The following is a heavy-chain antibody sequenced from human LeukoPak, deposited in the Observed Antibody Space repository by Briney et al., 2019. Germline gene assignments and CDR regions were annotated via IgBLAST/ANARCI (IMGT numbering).Heavy chain of an antibody. D-gene: IGHD2-2*01. J-gene: IGHJ4*02. CDR3: ARAALRYQLLWVKQQLGSHYFDY. V-gene: IGHV4-31*03. Sequence: SETLSLTCTVSGDSISNGVKYWSWIRQHPGRGLEWIGYIYHSGRSYYNPSLKSRITMSVDTSKNQFSLNLSSVTAADTAVYYCARAALRYQLLWVKQQLGSHYFDYWGQGTLVTVSS. CDR1: GDSISNGVKY. CDR2: IYHSGRS.